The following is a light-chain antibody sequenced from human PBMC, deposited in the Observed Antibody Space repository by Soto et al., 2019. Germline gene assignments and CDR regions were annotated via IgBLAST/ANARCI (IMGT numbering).Light chain of an antibody. CDR1: QSVSSSD. J-gene: IGKJ1*01. Sequence: VFTQSPGTLSLSPGERATLSCRASQSVSSSDLAWYQQKPGKAPRLLMSDASSMATGSPDRSSGSGSGTDFTLTISRLDPEDFAVYYCQQYGSSSWTCGQGTKVDIK. CDR3: QQYGSSSWT. V-gene: IGKV3-20*01. CDR2: DAS.